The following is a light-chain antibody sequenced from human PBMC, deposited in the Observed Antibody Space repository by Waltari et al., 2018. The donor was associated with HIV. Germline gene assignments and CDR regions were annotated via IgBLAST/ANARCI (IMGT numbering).Light chain of an antibody. J-gene: IGKJ4*01. CDR2: AAT. CDR3: QQALRTPLN. CDR1: DTLDNF. Sequence: DIQMTQSPSSLSASFGDRVTITCRASDTLDNFLNWYQQKPGKAPNLLIFAATTLKDGVSSRFSGSGSGTDYNLTISSLQPEDFATYFCQQALRTPLNFGGGT. V-gene: IGKV1-39*01.